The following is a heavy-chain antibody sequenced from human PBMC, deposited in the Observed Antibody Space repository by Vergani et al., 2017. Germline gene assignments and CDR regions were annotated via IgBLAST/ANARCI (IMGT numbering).Heavy chain of an antibody. V-gene: IGHV3-30*04. D-gene: IGHD6-6*01. CDR1: GFTFSSYA. Sequence: QVQLVESGGGVVQPGRSLRLSCAASGFTFSSYAMHWVRQAPGKGLEWVAVISYDGSNKYYAESVKGRFTISRDNSKNTLYLRMNSLRAEDTAVYFCARGVRSSRLDYWGQGTLVTVSS. J-gene: IGHJ4*02. CDR3: ARGVRSSRLDY. CDR2: ISYDGSNK.